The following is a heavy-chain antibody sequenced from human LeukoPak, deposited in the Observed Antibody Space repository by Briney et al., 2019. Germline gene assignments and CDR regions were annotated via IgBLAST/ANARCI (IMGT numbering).Heavy chain of an antibody. CDR3: ARICSGGSCYHQTFDY. CDR1: GGSISSGGYY. D-gene: IGHD2-15*01. V-gene: IGHV4-31*03. J-gene: IGHJ4*02. CDR2: IYYSGST. Sequence: SETLSLTCTVSGGSISSGGYYWSWIRQHPGKGLEWIGYIYYSGSTYYNPSLKSRVTISVDTSKNQFSLKLSSVTAADTAVYYCARICSGGSCYHQTFDYWGQGTLVTVSS.